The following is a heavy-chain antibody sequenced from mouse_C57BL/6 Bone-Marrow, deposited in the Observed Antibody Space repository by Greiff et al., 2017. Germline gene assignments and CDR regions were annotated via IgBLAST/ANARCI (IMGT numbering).Heavy chain of an antibody. CDR1: GFTFSSYG. V-gene: IGHV5-6*01. CDR3: ARRPAMDY. Sequence: EVKLVESGGDLVKPGGSLELSCAASGFTFSSYGMSWVRQTPDKRLEWVATISSGGSYTYYPDSVKGRFTISRDNAKNTLYLQMSSLKSEDTAMYYCARRPAMDYWGQGTSVTVSS. CDR2: ISSGGSYT. J-gene: IGHJ4*01.